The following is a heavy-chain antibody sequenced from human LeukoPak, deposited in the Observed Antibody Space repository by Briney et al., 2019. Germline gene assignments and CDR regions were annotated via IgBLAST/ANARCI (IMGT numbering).Heavy chain of an antibody. J-gene: IGHJ4*02. CDR3: AKDRDSGYDCSFDY. CDR2: ISWNSDSV. CDR1: GFTFDDYA. Sequence: GGSLRLSCAASGFTFDDYAMHWVRQVPGKGLEWVSGISWNSDSVGYADSVKGRFTISRDNAKNSLYLQMNSLRAEDTALYYCAKDRDSGYDCSFDYWGQGTLVTVSS. V-gene: IGHV3-9*01. D-gene: IGHD5-12*01.